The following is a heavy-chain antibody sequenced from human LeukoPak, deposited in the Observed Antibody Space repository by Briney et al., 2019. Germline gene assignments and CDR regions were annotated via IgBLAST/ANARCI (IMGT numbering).Heavy chain of an antibody. J-gene: IGHJ5*02. CDR1: GGSISSSSYY. V-gene: IGHV4-39*01. CDR2: IYYSGST. CDR3: ARPVAASGGWFDP. D-gene: IGHD6-19*01. Sequence: SETLSLTCTVSGGSISSSSYYWGWIRQPPGKGLEWIGSIYYSGSTYYNPSLKSRVTISVDTSKNQFSLKLSSVTAADTAVYYCARPVAASGGWFDPGAREPWSPSPQ.